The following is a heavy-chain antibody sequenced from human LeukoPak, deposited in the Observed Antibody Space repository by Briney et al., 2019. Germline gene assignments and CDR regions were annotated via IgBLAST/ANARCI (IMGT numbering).Heavy chain of an antibody. CDR2: IYTSGST. D-gene: IGHD6-13*01. J-gene: IGHJ6*02. V-gene: IGHV4-4*07. CDR1: GGSISSYY. CDR3: ARDGSSSWGAYYYYGMDV. Sequence: SETLSLTCTVSGGSISSYYWSWIRQPAGKGLEWIGRIYTSGSTNYNPPLKSRVTMSVDTSKNQFSLKLSSVTAADTAVYYCARDGSSSWGAYYYYGMDVWGQGTTVTVSS.